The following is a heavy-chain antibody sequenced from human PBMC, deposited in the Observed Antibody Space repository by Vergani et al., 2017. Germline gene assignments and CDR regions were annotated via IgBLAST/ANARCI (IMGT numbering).Heavy chain of an antibody. CDR3: TRGCAWYSTSWFFDN. D-gene: IGHD6-13*01. CDR2: INPNSGGT. Sequence: QVQLVQSGAEVKKPGASVKVSCQASGYTFAGYNIHWVRQAPGPGLEMMGWINPNSGGTNYAQKFQGRVTMTRDTSINTAYMELSSLRSDDTAVYYCTRGCAWYSTSWFFDNWGQGTLVTVSS. CDR1: GYTFAGYN. J-gene: IGHJ4*02. V-gene: IGHV1-2*02.